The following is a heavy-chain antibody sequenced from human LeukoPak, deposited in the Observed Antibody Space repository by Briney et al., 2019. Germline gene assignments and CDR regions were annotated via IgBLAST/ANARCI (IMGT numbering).Heavy chain of an antibody. CDR3: ASPHSSGSYLLGWDAFDI. J-gene: IGHJ3*02. V-gene: IGHV1-2*02. Sequence: GASVKVSCKASGYTFTGYYMHWVRQAPGQGLEWMGWINPNSGGTNYAQKFQGRVTMTRDTSISTAYTELSRLRSDDTAVYYCASPHSSGSYLLGWDAFDIWGQGTMVTVSS. CDR1: GYTFTGYY. CDR2: INPNSGGT. D-gene: IGHD1-26*01.